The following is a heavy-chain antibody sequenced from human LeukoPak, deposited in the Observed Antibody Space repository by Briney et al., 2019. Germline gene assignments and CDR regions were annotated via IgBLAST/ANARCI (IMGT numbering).Heavy chain of an antibody. CDR2: ISGDGVTT. D-gene: IGHD3-10*01. J-gene: IGHJ4*02. CDR1: GFTFSSSW. CDR3: ARGGSPFY. V-gene: IGHV3-74*01. Sequence: GGSLRLSCAASGFTFSSSWMHWLRQGPGKGLVWVARISGDGVTTTYADSVKGRFTISRDNARDTLYLGMSGLTADDRGTYYCARGGSPFYWGQGSLVIVST.